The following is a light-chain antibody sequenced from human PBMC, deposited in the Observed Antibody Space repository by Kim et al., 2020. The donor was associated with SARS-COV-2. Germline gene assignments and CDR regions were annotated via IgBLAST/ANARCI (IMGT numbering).Light chain of an antibody. CDR2: GAS. Sequence: EIVLTQSPGTLSLSPGERATLSCRASQSVSSSYLAWYQQKPGQAPRLLIYGASSRATGIPDRFSGSGSGTNFTLTISRLEPEDFALYYCQQYGGSFTFGGGTKVDIK. CDR1: QSVSSSY. V-gene: IGKV3-20*01. J-gene: IGKJ4*01. CDR3: QQYGGSFT.